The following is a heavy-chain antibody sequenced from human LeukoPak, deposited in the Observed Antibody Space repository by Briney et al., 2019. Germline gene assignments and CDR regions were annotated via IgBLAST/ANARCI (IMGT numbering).Heavy chain of an antibody. J-gene: IGHJ6*03. CDR3: ARGSKNYDFWSGYYPPPYYYMDV. CDR1: GGSISSYY. V-gene: IGHV4-59*01. CDR2: IYYSGST. D-gene: IGHD3-3*01. Sequence: SETLSLTCTVSGGSISSYYWSWIRQPPGKGLEWIGYIYYSGSTNYNPSLRRRVTISVDTSKNHFSLRLSSVTAADTAVYYCARGSKNYDFWSGYYPPPYYYMDVWGKGTSVTVSS.